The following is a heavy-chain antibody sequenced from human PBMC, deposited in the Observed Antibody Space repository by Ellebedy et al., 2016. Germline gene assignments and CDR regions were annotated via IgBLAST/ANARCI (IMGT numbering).Heavy chain of an antibody. CDR3: ASSGPQRIAAAGIDY. V-gene: IGHV3-21*01. J-gene: IGHJ4*02. CDR2: ISSSSSYI. Sequence: GESLKISCAASGFTFSSYSMNWVRQAPGKGLEWVSSISSSSSYIYYADSVKGRFTISRDNAKNSLYLQMNSLRAEDTAVYYCASSGPQRIAAAGIDYWGQGTLVTVSS. D-gene: IGHD6-13*01. CDR1: GFTFSSYS.